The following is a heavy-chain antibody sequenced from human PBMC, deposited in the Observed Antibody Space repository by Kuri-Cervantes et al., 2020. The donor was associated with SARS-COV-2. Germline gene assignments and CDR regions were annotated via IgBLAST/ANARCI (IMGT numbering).Heavy chain of an antibody. CDR3: ARASLLPSPIGMDV. V-gene: IGHV1-2*04. J-gene: IGHJ6*02. CDR1: GYTFTGYY. Sequence: ASVKVSCQASGYTFTGYYMHWVRQAPGQGLEWMGWINPNSGGTNYAQKFQGWVTMTRDTSISTAYMELSRLRSDDTAVYYCARASLLPSPIGMDVWGQGTTVTVSS. CDR2: INPNSGGT.